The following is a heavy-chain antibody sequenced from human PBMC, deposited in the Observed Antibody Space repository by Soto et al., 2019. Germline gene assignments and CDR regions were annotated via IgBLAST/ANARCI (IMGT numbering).Heavy chain of an antibody. CDR3: ARVNSFTVTTLSSPNDAFDI. Sequence: QVPLVQSGAEVKKPGASVKVSCKASGYTFTSYGISWVRQAPGQGLEWMGWISAYNGNTNYAQKLQGRVTMTTDTSTSTAYMELRSLRSDDTAVYYCARVNSFTVTTLSSPNDAFDIWGQGTMVTVSS. D-gene: IGHD4-17*01. J-gene: IGHJ3*02. CDR2: ISAYNGNT. CDR1: GYTFTSYG. V-gene: IGHV1-18*01.